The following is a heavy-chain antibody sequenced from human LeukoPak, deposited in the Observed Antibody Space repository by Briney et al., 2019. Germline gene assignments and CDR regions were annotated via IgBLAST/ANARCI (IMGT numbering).Heavy chain of an antibody. V-gene: IGHV3-23*01. D-gene: IGHD3-10*01. CDR3: AKDGEVVSPNYFDY. J-gene: IGHJ4*02. CDR2: ISGSGGST. CDR1: GFTFSIYA. Sequence: LSGGSLILSCASSGFTFSIYAMSWVRQAPGKGLDFVSSISGSGGSTYYADSVKGRFTLSRDNSKNTLYLQMNSLRAEDTAVYYCAKDGEVVSPNYFDYWGQGTLVTVSS.